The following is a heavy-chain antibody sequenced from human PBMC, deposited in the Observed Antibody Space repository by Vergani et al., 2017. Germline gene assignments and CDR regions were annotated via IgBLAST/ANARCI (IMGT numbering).Heavy chain of an antibody. CDR2: ISAYNGNT. D-gene: IGHD3-9*01. V-gene: IGHV1-18*01. CDR3: ASPRTDILTGYDY. CDR1: GYTFTSYG. Sequence: QVQLVQSGAEVKKPGASVKVSCKASGYTFTSYGISWVRQAPGQGLEWMGWISAYNGNTNYAQKFQGRVTMTRDTSISTAYMELSRLRSDDTAVYYCASPRTDILTGYDYWGQGTLVTVSS. J-gene: IGHJ4*02.